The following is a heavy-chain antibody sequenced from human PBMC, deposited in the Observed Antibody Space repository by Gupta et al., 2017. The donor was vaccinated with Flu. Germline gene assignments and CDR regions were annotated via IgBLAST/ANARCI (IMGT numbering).Heavy chain of an antibody. J-gene: IGHJ4*02. CDR3: ARQSSGTGWYYFDY. Sequence: SNYIMSWVRQAPGKGLEWVSSISSSSSTIYYADSVKGRFTISRDNAKNSLYLQMHSLRAEDTALYYCARQSSGTGWYYFDYWGQGTLVTVSS. CDR1: SNYI. CDR2: ISSSSSTI. D-gene: IGHD6-19*01. V-gene: IGHV3-48*01.